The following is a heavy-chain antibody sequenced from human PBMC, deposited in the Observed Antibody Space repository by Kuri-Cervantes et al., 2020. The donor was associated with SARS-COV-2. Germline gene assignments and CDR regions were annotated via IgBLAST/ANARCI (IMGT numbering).Heavy chain of an antibody. CDR3: ARATRRSYYYGMDV. CDR1: GGSFSGYY. J-gene: IGHJ6*02. Sequence: GSLRLSCAVYGGSFSGYYWSWIRQPPGKGLEWIGEINHSGSTNYNPSLKSRVTISVDTSKNQLSLKLSSVTAADTAVYYCARATRRSYYYGMDVWGQGTTVTVSS. CDR2: INHSGST. V-gene: IGHV4-34*01.